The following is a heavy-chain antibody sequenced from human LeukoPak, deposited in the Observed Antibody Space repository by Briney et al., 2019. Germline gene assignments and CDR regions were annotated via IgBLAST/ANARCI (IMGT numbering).Heavy chain of an antibody. CDR3: ASRSTSCSLDY. Sequence: SETLSLTCAVYGGSFSGYYWSWIRQPPGKGLEWIGEINHSGSTNYNPSLKSRVTISVDTSKNQFSLKLSSVTAADTAVYYCASRSTSCSLDYWGQGTLVTVSS. V-gene: IGHV4-34*01. J-gene: IGHJ4*02. CDR2: INHSGST. D-gene: IGHD2-2*01. CDR1: GGSFSGYY.